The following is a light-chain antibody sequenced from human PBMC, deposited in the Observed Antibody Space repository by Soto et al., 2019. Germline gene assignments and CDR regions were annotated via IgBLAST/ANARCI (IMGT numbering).Light chain of an antibody. CDR2: EVS. Sequence: QSALTQPASVSGSPGQSITISCTGTSSDVGGYNYVSWYQLHPGKAPKLMIYEVSNRPSGISNRFSASKSGNTASLTISGLQAEDEADYYCFSYTSSTAYVFGTGTQLTVL. J-gene: IGLJ1*01. CDR1: SSDVGGYNY. CDR3: FSYTSSTAYV. V-gene: IGLV2-14*01.